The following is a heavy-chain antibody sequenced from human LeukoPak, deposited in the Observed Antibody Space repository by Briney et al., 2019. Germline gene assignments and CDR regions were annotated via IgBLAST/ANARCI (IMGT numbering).Heavy chain of an antibody. CDR2: INHSGST. CDR1: GGSFSGYY. CDR3: ARGPVVVPAAMRVRWFDP. Sequence: SETLSLTCAVYGGSFSGYYWSWIGQPPGKGLEWIGEINHSGSTNYNPSLKSRVTISVDTSKNQFSLKLSSVTAADTAVYYCARGPVVVPAAMRVRWFDPWGQGTLVTVSS. D-gene: IGHD2-2*01. V-gene: IGHV4-34*01. J-gene: IGHJ5*02.